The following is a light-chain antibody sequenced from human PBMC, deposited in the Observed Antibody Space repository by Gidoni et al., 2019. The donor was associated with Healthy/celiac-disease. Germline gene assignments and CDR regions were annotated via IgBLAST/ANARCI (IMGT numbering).Light chain of an antibody. CDR1: SPNIGSNY. Sequence: QSVLTQPPSASGTPGQRVTISCSGSSPNIGSNYVYWYQQPPGTAPKLLIYRNNQRPSGVPDRFSGSKSGTSASLAISGLRSEDEADYYCAAWDDSLSGRVVFGGGTKLTVL. J-gene: IGLJ2*01. CDR2: RNN. V-gene: IGLV1-47*01. CDR3: AAWDDSLSGRVV.